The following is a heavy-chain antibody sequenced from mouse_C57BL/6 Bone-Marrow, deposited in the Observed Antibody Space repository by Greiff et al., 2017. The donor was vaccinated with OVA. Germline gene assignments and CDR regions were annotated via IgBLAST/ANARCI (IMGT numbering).Heavy chain of an antibody. CDR1: GYSIPSGYY. Sequence: VQLKESGPGLVKPSQSLSLTCSVTGYSIPSGYYWNWIRQFPGNKLEWMGYISYDGSNNYNPSLKNRISITRDTSKNQFFLKLNSVTTEDTATYYCARERKGRYYFDYWGQGTTLTVSS. CDR2: ISYDGSN. CDR3: ARERKGRYYFDY. D-gene: IGHD3-3*01. V-gene: IGHV3-6*01. J-gene: IGHJ2*01.